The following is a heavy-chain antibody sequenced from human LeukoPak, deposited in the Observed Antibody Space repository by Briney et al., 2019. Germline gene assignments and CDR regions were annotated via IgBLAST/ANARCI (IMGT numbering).Heavy chain of an antibody. D-gene: IGHD6-19*01. Sequence: GEINHSGSTNYNPSLKSRVTISVDTSKNQFSLKLSSVTAADTAVYYCARRKGSRYSSGWSDYWGQGTLVTVSS. CDR2: INHSGST. J-gene: IGHJ4*02. V-gene: IGHV4-34*01. CDR3: ARRKGSRYSSGWSDY.